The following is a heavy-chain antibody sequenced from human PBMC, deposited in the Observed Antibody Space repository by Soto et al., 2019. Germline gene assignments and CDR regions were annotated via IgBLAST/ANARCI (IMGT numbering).Heavy chain of an antibody. CDR3: ARDGLYAFDI. Sequence: EVQLVESGGGLVKPGGSLRLSCTASEFTFSGYTMNWVRQAPGKGLEWVSSITNSGSYIYYADSLKGRFTISRDNARNSLFLQMNSLRAEDTAVYYCARDGLYAFDIWGQGTLVTVSS. CDR2: ITNSGSYI. J-gene: IGHJ3*02. CDR1: EFTFSGYT. V-gene: IGHV3-21*04.